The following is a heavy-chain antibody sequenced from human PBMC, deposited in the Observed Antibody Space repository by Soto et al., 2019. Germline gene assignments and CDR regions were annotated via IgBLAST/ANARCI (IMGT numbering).Heavy chain of an antibody. CDR2: IKQDGSDK. Sequence: EVQLVESGGGVVQPGGSLTLSCAGSGFIFSDYWMSWVRQAPGKGLEWVANIKQDGSDKYYVDSVEGRFTISRDNAKNSLYLQMSSLSVEDTAVYYCARNRIGSSWSREYFHFWGQGTLVTVSS. D-gene: IGHD6-13*01. CDR1: GFIFSDYW. CDR3: ARNRIGSSWSREYFHF. J-gene: IGHJ1*01. V-gene: IGHV3-7*03.